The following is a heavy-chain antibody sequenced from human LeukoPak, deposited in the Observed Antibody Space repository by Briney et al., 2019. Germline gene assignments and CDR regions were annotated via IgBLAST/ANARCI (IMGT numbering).Heavy chain of an antibody. CDR3: ARGGSSGWYYYYYYGMDV. J-gene: IGHJ6*02. V-gene: IGHV1-24*01. Sequence: ASVKVSCKVSGYTLTELSMHWVRQAPGKGLEWMGGFDPEDGETIYAQKFQGRVTMTEDTSTDTAYMELSSLRSEDTAVYYCARGGSSGWYYYYYYGMDVWGQGTTVTVSS. D-gene: IGHD6-19*01. CDR2: FDPEDGET. CDR1: GYTLTELS.